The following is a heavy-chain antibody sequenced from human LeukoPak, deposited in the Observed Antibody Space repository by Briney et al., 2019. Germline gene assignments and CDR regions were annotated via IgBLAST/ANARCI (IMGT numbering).Heavy chain of an antibody. J-gene: IGHJ3*02. CDR2: TYYRCKWFI. CDR3: ARGSGSYYAFDI. CDR1: GDSVSINSAT. D-gene: IGHD1-26*01. Sequence: SQTLSLTFAISGDSVSINSATWNWVRQSPSRGLEWLGRTYYRCKWFIDYAVAVKSRTTFNPDTSKNQLSLQLNSVTPEDTAVYYCARGSGSYYAFDIWGQGTMVTVSS. V-gene: IGHV6-1*01.